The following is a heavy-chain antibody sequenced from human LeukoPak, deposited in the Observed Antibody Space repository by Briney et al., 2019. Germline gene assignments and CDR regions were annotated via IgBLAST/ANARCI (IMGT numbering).Heavy chain of an antibody. V-gene: IGHV4-34*01. CDR1: GFTFSSYS. J-gene: IGHJ6*03. CDR2: INHSGST. D-gene: IGHD3-22*01. Sequence: GSLRLSCAASGFTFSSYSMNWVRQAPGKGLEWIGEINHSGSTNYNPSLKSRVTISVDTSKNQFSLKLSSVTAADTAVYYCARSRIDYYDSSAKAVGYYYYYYMDVWGKGTTVTVSS. CDR3: ARSRIDYYDSSAKAVGYYYYYYMDV.